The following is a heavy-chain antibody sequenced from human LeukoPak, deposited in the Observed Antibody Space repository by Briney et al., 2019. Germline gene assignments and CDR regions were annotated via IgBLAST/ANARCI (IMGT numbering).Heavy chain of an antibody. CDR3: ARHRSNGRWTVPFDY. Sequence: PSETLSLTCTVSGGSISTSNYYWGWIRKPPGKGLEWIGEIDHSGSTSYNPSLNSRVTISVDTSKNQFSLKLSSVTAADTAVYYCARHRSNGRWTVPFDYWGQGTLVTVSS. CDR2: IDHSGST. V-gene: IGHV4-39*01. J-gene: IGHJ4*02. D-gene: IGHD4-23*01. CDR1: GGSISTSNYY.